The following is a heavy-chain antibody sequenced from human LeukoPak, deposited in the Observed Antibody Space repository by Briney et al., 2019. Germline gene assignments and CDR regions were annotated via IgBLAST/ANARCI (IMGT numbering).Heavy chain of an antibody. CDR1: GGTFSSYA. V-gene: IGHV1-69*13. J-gene: IGHJ3*02. Sequence: GASMKVSCKASGGTFSSYAISWARQAPGQGLEWMGGIIPIFGTANYAQKFQGRVTITADESTSTAYMGLSSLRSEDTAVYYCARDGWREEDIWGQGTMVTVSS. CDR3: ARDGWREEDI. CDR2: IIPIFGTA. D-gene: IGHD6-19*01.